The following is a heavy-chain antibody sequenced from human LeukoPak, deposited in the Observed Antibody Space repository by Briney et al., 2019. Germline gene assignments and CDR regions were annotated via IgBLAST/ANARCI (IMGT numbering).Heavy chain of an antibody. CDR3: ASGYCSGGSCYYYMDV. J-gene: IGHJ6*03. D-gene: IGHD2-15*01. CDR1: GYTFTSYG. Sequence: GASVKVSCKASGYTFTSYGISWVRQAPGQGLEWMGWISAYNGNTNYAQKLQGRVTMTTDTSTSTAYMELRSLRSDDTAVYYCASGYCSGGSCYYYMDVWGKGTTVTVSS. CDR2: ISAYNGNT. V-gene: IGHV1-18*01.